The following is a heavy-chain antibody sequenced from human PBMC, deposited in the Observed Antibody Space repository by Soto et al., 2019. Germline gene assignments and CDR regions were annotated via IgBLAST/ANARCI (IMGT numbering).Heavy chain of an antibody. CDR3: ARVPDR. Sequence: QLQLQESDSGLVKPSQTLSLTCAVSGGSISSGGYSWIWIRQPPGQGLEWIGYIYHSGSTYYNPSLKSRVTISVDRSKNQFSLKLSSVTAADTAVYYCARVPDRWGEGTLVTVSS. CDR2: IYHSGST. J-gene: IGHJ5*02. V-gene: IGHV4-30-2*01. D-gene: IGHD2-2*01. CDR1: GGSISSGGYS.